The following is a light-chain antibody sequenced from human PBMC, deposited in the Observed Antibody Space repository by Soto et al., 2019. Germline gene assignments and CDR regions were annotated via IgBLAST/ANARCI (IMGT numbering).Light chain of an antibody. V-gene: IGKV3-11*01. CDR2: DAS. CDR3: QQRFSWAPT. J-gene: IGKJ4*01. CDR1: QSISIS. Sequence: ESVLTQSPATLSLSAGESATLSCRASQSISISLAWYQQKPGQAPRLLIYDASKRATDIPGRFGGSGSGTDFTLTISSLEPEDFAAYFGQQRFSWAPTFGGGTKVEIK.